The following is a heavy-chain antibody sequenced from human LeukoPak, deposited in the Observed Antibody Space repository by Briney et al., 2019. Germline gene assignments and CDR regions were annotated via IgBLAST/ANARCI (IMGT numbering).Heavy chain of an antibody. V-gene: IGHV1-18*01. CDR1: GYTFANSG. CDR3: ARDLALYCSTTSCQDALDI. J-gene: IGHJ3*02. D-gene: IGHD2-2*01. Sequence: ASVKVSCKASGYTFANSGITWVRQAPGQGLEWMGWISAYHGITNYAQKLQGRVTMTTDTSTSTAYMELRSLRSDDTAVFYCARDLALYCSTTSCQDALDIWGQGTMVTVSS. CDR2: ISAYHGIT.